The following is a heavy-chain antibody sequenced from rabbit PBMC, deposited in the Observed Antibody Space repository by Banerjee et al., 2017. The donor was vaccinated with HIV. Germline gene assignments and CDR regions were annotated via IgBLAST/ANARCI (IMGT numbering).Heavy chain of an antibody. CDR3: ARHRYGGYYFDL. CDR1: GFSFSSSYW. Sequence: QEQLEESGGDLVKPEGSLTLTCTASGFSFSSSYWICWVRQAPGKGLEWIACIYDGSGGYTYYANWARGRFTISKASSTTVTLQMTSLTAADAATYFCARHRYGGYYFDLWGPGTLVTVS. V-gene: IGHV1S45*01. J-gene: IGHJ4*01. D-gene: IGHD2-1*01. CDR2: IYDGSGGYT.